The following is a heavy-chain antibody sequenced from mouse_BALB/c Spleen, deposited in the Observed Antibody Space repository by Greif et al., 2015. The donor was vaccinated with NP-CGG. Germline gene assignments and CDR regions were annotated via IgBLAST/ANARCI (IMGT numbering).Heavy chain of an antibody. CDR3: ARDDYDAWFAY. J-gene: IGHJ3*01. D-gene: IGHD2-4*01. CDR1: GFTFSSYA. Sequence: DVMLVESGGGLVKPGGSLKLSCAASGFTFSSYAMSWVRQTPEKRLEWVASISSGGSTYYPDSVKGRFTISRDNARNILYLQMSSLRSEDTAMYYCARDDYDAWFAYLGQGTLVTVSA. CDR2: ISSGGST. V-gene: IGHV5-6-5*01.